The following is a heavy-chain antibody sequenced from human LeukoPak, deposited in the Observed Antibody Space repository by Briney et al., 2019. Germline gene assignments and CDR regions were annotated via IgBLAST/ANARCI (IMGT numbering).Heavy chain of an antibody. Sequence: ASVKVSCKASGYTFTSYAMNWVRQAPGQGLEWMGWINTNTGYPTYAQGFTGRFVFSLDTSVSTAYLQISSLKAEDTAVYYCARDGETYYYDSSGYQGGLDYWGQGTLVTVSS. D-gene: IGHD3-22*01. CDR1: GYTFTSYA. V-gene: IGHV7-4-1*02. J-gene: IGHJ4*02. CDR3: ARDGETYYYDSSGYQGGLDY. CDR2: INTNTGYP.